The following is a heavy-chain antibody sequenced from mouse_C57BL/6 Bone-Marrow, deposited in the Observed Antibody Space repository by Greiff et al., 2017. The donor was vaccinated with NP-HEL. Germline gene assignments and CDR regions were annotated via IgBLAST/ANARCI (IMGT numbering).Heavy chain of an antibody. D-gene: IGHD1-1*01. CDR1: GYTFTSYW. CDR3: ARGEDYYGSSEDY. Sequence: QVHVKQPGAELVKPGASVKLSCKASGYTFTSYWMHWVKQRPGRGLEGMGRMDPNRGGTKYNEKFKSKAPLTVDKPSSTAYMQLSSLTSEDSAVYYCARGEDYYGSSEDYWGQGTTLTVSS. V-gene: IGHV1-72*01. CDR2: MDPNRGGT. J-gene: IGHJ2*01.